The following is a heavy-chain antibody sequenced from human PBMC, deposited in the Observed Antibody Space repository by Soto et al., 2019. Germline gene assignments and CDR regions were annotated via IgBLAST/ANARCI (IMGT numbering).Heavy chain of an antibody. D-gene: IGHD4-17*01. Sequence: QVRLVQSGAEVKKPGSSVKVSCKASGGTFSNFAINWVRQAPGQGLEWMGGIILPFGVPHYAQKFQGRVTIAADEAMTTAYMDLSGLRPEDPAAYYCGLGPDYVVSFDYWGEGTLVTVSS. J-gene: IGHJ4*02. CDR1: GGTFSNFA. CDR3: GLGPDYVVSFDY. V-gene: IGHV1-69*12. CDR2: IILPFGVP.